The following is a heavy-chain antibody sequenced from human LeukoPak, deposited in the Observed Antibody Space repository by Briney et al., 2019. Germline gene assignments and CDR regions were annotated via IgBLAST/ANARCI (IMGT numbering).Heavy chain of an antibody. CDR2: IIPIFGTA. D-gene: IGHD3-16*02. Sequence: SVKVSCKASGYTFTGYHMHWVRQAPGQGLEWMGGIIPIFGTANYAQKFQGRVTITADESTSTAYMELSSLRSEDTAVYYCASGYVWGSYRIDYWGQGTLVTVSS. J-gene: IGHJ4*02. CDR3: ASGYVWGSYRIDY. V-gene: IGHV1-69*13. CDR1: GYTFTGYH.